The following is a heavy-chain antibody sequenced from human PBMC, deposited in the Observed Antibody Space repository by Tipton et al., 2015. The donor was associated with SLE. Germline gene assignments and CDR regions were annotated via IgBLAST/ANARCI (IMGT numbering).Heavy chain of an antibody. CDR3: ARGMLTWRGAIVGVDV. Sequence: TLSLTCTVSGDSISNYYWSWIRQPPGKGLEWIGYIYYSGTTNYNPSLKGRVTMSVDTAKNQFSLKLTSVTAADTAVYYCARGMLTWRGAIVGVDVWGQGTTVNVSS. V-gene: IGHV4-59*08. J-gene: IGHJ6*02. D-gene: IGHD2-8*01. CDR2: IYYSGTT. CDR1: GDSISNYY.